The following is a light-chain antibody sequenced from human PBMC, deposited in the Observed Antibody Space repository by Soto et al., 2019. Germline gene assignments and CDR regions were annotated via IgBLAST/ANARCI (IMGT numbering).Light chain of an antibody. V-gene: IGKV3-20*01. CDR3: HQYGTAPLT. CDR2: GAS. J-gene: IGKJ3*01. CDR1: QSVSSSY. Sequence: EIGLTQYPGTMSLSPGERATLSCRASQSVSSSYLAWYQQKPGQAPRLLIYGASSRATGIPDRYSGSGSGTDFTLTISRLEPEDFSVYYCHQYGTAPLTFGPGTKVDI.